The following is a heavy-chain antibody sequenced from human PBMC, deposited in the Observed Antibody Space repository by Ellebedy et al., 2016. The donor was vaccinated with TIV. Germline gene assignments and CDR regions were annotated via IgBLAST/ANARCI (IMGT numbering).Heavy chain of an antibody. CDR3: ATTQMGYSYGEFKN. CDR1: GFTVSFNY. Sequence: PGGSLRLSCAASGFTVSFNYMSWVRQAPGKGLEWDSGLYNDDRIYYADSVKGRFTISGDTSRKTLYLHMNNLRVEDTAVYYCATTQMGYSYGEFKNWGQGTLVTVSS. CDR2: LYNDDRI. V-gene: IGHV3-66*01. J-gene: IGHJ4*02. D-gene: IGHD5-18*01.